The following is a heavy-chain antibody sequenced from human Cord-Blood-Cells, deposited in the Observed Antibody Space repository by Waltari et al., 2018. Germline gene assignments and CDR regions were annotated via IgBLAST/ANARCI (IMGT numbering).Heavy chain of an antibody. CDR1: GGSFSGYY. D-gene: IGHD2-15*01. J-gene: IGHJ3*02. CDR3: AMEVVVAATPGGAFDI. V-gene: IGHV4-34*01. CDR2: SKPTGST. Sequence: QVQLQQWGAGLLKPSETLSLTCAVYGGSFSGYYWSWSRQPPGKWLELIGESKPTGSTNDNPALRRRVTLAVDPSKNQVPLKRSSVTDADTAVYYGAMEVVVAATPGGAFDIWGQGTIVTVSS.